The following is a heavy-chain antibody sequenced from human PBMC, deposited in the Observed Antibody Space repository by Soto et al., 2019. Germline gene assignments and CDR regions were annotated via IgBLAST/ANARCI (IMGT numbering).Heavy chain of an antibody. CDR1: GGSFSGYY. V-gene: IGHV4-34*01. J-gene: IGHJ6*02. CDR3: ARGGPYYYYGMDV. CDR2: INHSGST. Sequence: SETLSLTCAVYGGSFSGYYWSWIRQPPGKGLEWIGEINHSGSTNYNPSLKSRVTISVDTSKNQFSLKLSSVTAADTAVYYCARGGPYYYYGMDVWGQGTTVTVSS.